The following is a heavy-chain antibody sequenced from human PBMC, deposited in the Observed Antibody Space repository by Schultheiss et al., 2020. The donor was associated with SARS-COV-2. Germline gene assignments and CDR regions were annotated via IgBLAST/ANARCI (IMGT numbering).Heavy chain of an antibody. CDR2: IWYDGSNK. J-gene: IGHJ6*02. CDR1: GFTFSSYG. D-gene: IGHD5-12*01. V-gene: IGHV3-33*01. CDR3: VREYSGYYYYYGMDV. Sequence: GGSLRLSCAASGFTFSSYGMHWVRQAPGKGLEWVAVIWYDGSNKYYADSVKGRFTISRDNSKNTLYLQMNSLRAEDTAVYYGVREYSGYYYYYGMDVWGQGTTVTVSS.